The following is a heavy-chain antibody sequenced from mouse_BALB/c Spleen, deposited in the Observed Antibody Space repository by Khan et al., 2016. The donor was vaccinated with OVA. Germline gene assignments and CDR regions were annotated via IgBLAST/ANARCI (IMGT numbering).Heavy chain of an antibody. CDR2: INPSTGYT. CDR1: GYTFTSYW. J-gene: IGHJ3*01. CDR3: ARRGIDGIFAN. Sequence: VQLVESGAELAKPGASVKMSCKASGYTFTSYWMHWVKQRPGQGLEWIGYINPSTGYTEYNQKFRDKATLTTDKSSSTAYMQLSSLTSEDSAVYYCARRGIDGIFANWGQGTLVTVSA. V-gene: IGHV1-7*01. D-gene: IGHD2-1*01.